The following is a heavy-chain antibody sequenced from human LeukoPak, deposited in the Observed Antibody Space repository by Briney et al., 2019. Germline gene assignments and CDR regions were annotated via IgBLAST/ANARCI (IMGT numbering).Heavy chain of an antibody. V-gene: IGHV3-23*01. J-gene: IGHJ6*03. CDR1: GFTFRSFG. CDR2: ISGSGGST. Sequence: QPGGSLRLSCAASGFTFRSFGMSGVPQAPGKGLEWVSAISGSGGSTYYADSVKGRFTISRDNSKDTLYLQMNSLRADDTAVYYCAKGTYYMDVWGKGTTVTISS. CDR3: AKGTYYMDV.